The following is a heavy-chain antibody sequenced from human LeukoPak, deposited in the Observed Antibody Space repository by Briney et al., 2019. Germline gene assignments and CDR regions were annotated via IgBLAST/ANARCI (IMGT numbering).Heavy chain of an antibody. V-gene: IGHV1-46*03. D-gene: IGHD6-13*01. Sequence: ASVKVSCKASGYTLTSYYMHWVRQAPGQGLEWMGIINPGGGSTSYAQKFQGRVTMTRDTSTSTVYMELSSLRSEDTAVYYCARETAAGTTTISQAFDYWGQGTLVTVSS. CDR3: ARETAAGTTTISQAFDY. J-gene: IGHJ4*02. CDR1: GYTLTSYY. CDR2: INPGGGST.